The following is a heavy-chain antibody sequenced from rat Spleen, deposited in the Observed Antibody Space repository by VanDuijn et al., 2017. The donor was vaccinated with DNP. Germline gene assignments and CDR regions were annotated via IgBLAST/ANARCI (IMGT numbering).Heavy chain of an antibody. CDR3: TRVDYYDGYYHYAMDA. D-gene: IGHD1-12*03. CDR1: GFSLSSNI. J-gene: IGHJ4*01. V-gene: IGHV2-1*01. CDR2: MGSGGNT. Sequence: QVQLKESGPGLVQPSQTLSLTCTVSGFSLSSNIVHWVRQPPGKGLEWVGAMGSGGNTDYNSALKSRLSISRDTSKSQVFLKMNSLQTEDTAIYFCTRVDYYDGYYHYAMDAWGQGTSVTVSS.